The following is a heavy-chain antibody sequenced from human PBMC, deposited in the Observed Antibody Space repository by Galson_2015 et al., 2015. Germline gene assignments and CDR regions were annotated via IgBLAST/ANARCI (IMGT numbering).Heavy chain of an antibody. J-gene: IGHJ4*02. D-gene: IGHD4-17*01. CDR2: IYSDGSS. V-gene: IGHV3-53*01. CDR3: ARAPLRDFGDYLDY. CDR1: GFTVATHY. Sequence: SLRLSCAASGFTVATHYMSWVRQAPGKGLEWVSVIYSDGSSFYGDSVTGRFAISSDSSKNALYLQMNSLRAEDTAVYYCARAPLRDFGDYLDYWGQGALVTVSS.